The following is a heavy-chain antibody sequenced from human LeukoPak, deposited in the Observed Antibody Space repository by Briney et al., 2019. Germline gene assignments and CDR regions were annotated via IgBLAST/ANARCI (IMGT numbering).Heavy chain of an antibody. Sequence: GGSLRLSCAASGFTFSNYNMIWVRQAPGEGLEWVSSIVSSSTYIYYADSVKGRFTISRDNAKNSLYLQMNSLRAEDTAVYYCARDNPRSYYYYMDVWGKGTTVTVSS. CDR1: GFTFSNYN. J-gene: IGHJ6*03. D-gene: IGHD1-14*01. V-gene: IGHV3-21*01. CDR3: ARDNPRSYYYYMDV. CDR2: IVSSSTYI.